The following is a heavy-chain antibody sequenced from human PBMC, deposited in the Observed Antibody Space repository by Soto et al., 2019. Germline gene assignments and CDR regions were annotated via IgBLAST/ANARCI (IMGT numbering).Heavy chain of an antibody. D-gene: IGHD5-18*01. Sequence: QVQLVQSGAEVKKPGSSVKVSCKASGGTFSSYAISWVRQAPGQGLEWMGGIIPIFGTANYAQKFQGRVTITADESTSTAYMALSSLRAEDTAVYYCARESGLRGYSYGSLDSWGQGTLVTVSS. J-gene: IGHJ4*02. CDR1: GGTFSSYA. CDR3: ARESGLRGYSYGSLDS. CDR2: IIPIFGTA. V-gene: IGHV1-69*12.